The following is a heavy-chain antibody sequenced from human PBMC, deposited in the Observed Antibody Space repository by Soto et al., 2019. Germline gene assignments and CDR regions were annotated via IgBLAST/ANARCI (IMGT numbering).Heavy chain of an antibody. CDR2: MKPNSGDT. J-gene: IGHJ6*02. CDR1: GYTFTSYD. D-gene: IGHD6-6*01. V-gene: IGHV1-8*01. Sequence: GASVKVSCKTSGYTFTSYDINWVRQAPGQGLEWMGWMKPNSGDTGYAPKFQGRVNMTRNTSTGTAYMELSSPISEDTAVYYCARRRAVVAARPYYYYAMDVWGQGTTVTAP. CDR3: ARRRAVVAARPYYYYAMDV.